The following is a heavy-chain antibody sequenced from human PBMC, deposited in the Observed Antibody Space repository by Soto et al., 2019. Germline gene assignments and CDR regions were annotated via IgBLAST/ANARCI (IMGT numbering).Heavy chain of an antibody. CDR3: ARERVGGAWSRWFDP. D-gene: IGHD3-16*01. CDR1: GFTFSSYE. CDR2: ISSSGSTI. V-gene: IGHV3-48*03. J-gene: IGHJ5*02. Sequence: PGGSLRLSCAASGFTFSSYEMYWVRQAPGKGLEWVSYISSSGSTIYYADSVKGRFTISRDNAKNSLYLQMNSLRAEDTAVYYCARERVGGAWSRWFDPWGQGTLVTVSS.